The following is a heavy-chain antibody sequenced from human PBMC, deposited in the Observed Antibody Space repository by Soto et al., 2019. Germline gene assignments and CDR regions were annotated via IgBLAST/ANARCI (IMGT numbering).Heavy chain of an antibody. CDR2: INHSGST. J-gene: IGHJ5*02. V-gene: IGHV4-34*01. CDR3: ASSQYSDSSGSFFDP. Sequence: GKEQEWIGEINHSGSTNYNPALNSRVTISVDTSKNQFSLKLSTVTAADTAVYYCASSQYSDSSGSFFDPWGHGTLVTVSS. D-gene: IGHD3-22*01.